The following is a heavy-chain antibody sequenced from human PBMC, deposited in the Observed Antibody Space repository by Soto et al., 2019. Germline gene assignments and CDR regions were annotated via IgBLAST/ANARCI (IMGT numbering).Heavy chain of an antibody. CDR3: ARVWCGSNLGY. CDR2: ISGSGTK. Sequence: GGSLRLSCAAAGFTFSSDSMNWVRQAPGKGLEWVSYISGSGTKYYADSVKGRFTVSRDSSKSSLYLQMNSLRDEDTAVYYCARVWCGSNLGYWGQGTLVTVS. D-gene: IGHD2-8*02. V-gene: IGHV3-48*02. J-gene: IGHJ4*02. CDR1: GFTFSSDS.